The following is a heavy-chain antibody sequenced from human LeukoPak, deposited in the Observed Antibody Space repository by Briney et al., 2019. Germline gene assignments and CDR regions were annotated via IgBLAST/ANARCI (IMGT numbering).Heavy chain of an antibody. CDR1: GGSFSGYY. D-gene: IGHD6-19*01. J-gene: IGHJ5*02. Sequence: KPSETLSLTCAVYGGSFSGYYWSWIRQPPGKGLEWIGEINHSGSTNYNPSLKSRVTISVDTSKNQFSLKLSSVTAADTAVYYCARRTDSSGWFPNWFDPWGQGTLVTVSS. CDR2: INHSGST. CDR3: ARRTDSSGWFPNWFDP. V-gene: IGHV4-34*01.